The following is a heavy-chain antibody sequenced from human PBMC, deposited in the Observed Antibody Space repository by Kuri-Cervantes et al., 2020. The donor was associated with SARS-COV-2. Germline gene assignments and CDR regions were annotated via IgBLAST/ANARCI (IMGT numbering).Heavy chain of an antibody. V-gene: IGHV3-30*07. CDR1: GFTFSSYA. J-gene: IGHJ6*02. CDR3: ARMGRWLQLGYYYGMDV. Sequence: GGSLRLSCAASGFTFSSYAMHWVRQAPGKGLEWVAVISYDGSNKYYADSVKGRFTISRDNSKNTLYLQMNSLRAEDTAVYYCARMGRWLQLGYYYGMDVWGQGTTVTVSS. CDR2: ISYDGSNK. D-gene: IGHD5-24*01.